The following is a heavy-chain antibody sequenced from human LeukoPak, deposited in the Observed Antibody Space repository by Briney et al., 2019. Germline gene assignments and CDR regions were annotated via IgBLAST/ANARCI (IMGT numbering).Heavy chain of an antibody. J-gene: IGHJ4*02. CDR2: IYYSGST. V-gene: IGHV4-39*07. CDR3: ARGMGGEVATIEKYYFDY. CDR1: GGSISSSSYY. Sequence: SETLSLTCTVSGGSISSSSYYWGWIRQPPGKGLEWIGSIYYSGSTNYNPSLKSRVTMSVDTSKNQFSLKLSSVTAADTAVYYCARGMGGEVATIEKYYFDYWGQGTLVTVSS. D-gene: IGHD5-12*01.